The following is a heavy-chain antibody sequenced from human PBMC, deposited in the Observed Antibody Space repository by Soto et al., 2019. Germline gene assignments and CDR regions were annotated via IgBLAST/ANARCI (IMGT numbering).Heavy chain of an antibody. J-gene: IGHJ6*03. Sequence: GGSLRLSCAASGFTFSSYAMSWVRQAPGKGLEWVSAISGSGGSTYYADSVKGRFTISRDNSKNTLYLQMNSLRAEDTAVYYCAKVSRDIVVVPPWGCYMDVWGKGTTVTVSS. CDR3: AKVSRDIVVVPPWGCYMDV. CDR1: GFTFSSYA. V-gene: IGHV3-23*01. CDR2: ISGSGGST. D-gene: IGHD2-2*01.